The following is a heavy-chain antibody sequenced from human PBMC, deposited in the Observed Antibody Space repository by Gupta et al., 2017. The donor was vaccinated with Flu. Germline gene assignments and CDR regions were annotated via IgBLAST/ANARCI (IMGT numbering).Heavy chain of an antibody. J-gene: IGHJ4*02. CDR3: VRHIVVTPAASDH. CDR1: GSSINSRHYY. Sequence: QLQLQESGPGLVKASETLSLTCIVSGSSINSRHYYWGWIRQPPGKGLEWIGSIFSSGSAYYTPSLRSRVTIFVDTSKNQFSLKVTSLTAADTAVYYCVRHIVVTPAASDHWGRGSLVTVSS. V-gene: IGHV4-39*01. CDR2: IFSSGSA. D-gene: IGHD2-2*01.